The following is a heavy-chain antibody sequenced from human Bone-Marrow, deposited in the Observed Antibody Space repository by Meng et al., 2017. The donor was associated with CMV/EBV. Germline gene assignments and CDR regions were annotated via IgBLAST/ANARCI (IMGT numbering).Heavy chain of an antibody. CDR2: IYYSGST. J-gene: IGHJ4*02. Sequence: SETLSLTCTVSGYSISSGYYWSWIRQPPGKGLEWIGYIYYSGSTNYNPSLKSRVTISVDTSKNQFSLKLSSVTAADTAVYYCARFDSRGYNFDYWGQGTLVTVSS. CDR1: GYSISSGYY. CDR3: ARFDSRGYNFDY. D-gene: IGHD5-24*01. V-gene: IGHV4-61*01.